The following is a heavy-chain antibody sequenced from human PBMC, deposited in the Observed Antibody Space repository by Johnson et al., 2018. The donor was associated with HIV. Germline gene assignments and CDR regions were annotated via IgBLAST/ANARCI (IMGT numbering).Heavy chain of an antibody. Sequence: VQLMESGGGLVQPGGSLRVSCVASGFSFSSFAMSWVRQAPGKGLEWVSRINSDGSSTSYADSVKGRFTIYRDNAKNTLYLQMNSLRAGDTAVYYCARADRWDQGAFDIWGQGTMVTVSS. V-gene: IGHV3-74*02. J-gene: IGHJ3*02. CDR2: INSDGSST. CDR1: GFSFSSFA. CDR3: ARADRWDQGAFDI. D-gene: IGHD1-26*01.